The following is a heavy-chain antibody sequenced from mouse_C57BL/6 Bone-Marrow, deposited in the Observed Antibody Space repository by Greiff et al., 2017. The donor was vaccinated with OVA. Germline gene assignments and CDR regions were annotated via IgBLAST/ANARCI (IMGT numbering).Heavy chain of an antibody. V-gene: IGHV5-4*01. CDR2: ISDGGSYT. CDR3: AEGYFDV. J-gene: IGHJ1*03. CDR1: GFTFSSYA. Sequence: EVQWVESGGGLVKPGGSLKLSCAASGFTFSSYAMSWVRQTPEKRLEWVATISDGGSYTYYPDNVKGRFTISRDNAKNNLYLQMSHLKSEDTAMYYCAEGYFDVWGTGTTVTVSS.